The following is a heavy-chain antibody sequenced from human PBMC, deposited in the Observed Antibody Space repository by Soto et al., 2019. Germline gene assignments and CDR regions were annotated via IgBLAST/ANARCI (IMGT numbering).Heavy chain of an antibody. Sequence: PGGSLRLSCVASGFTFNSYGMHWVRQAPGKGLEWVAIIWYDGSNKYYADSVKGRFTISRDNSKNTLSLQMNSLRAEDTAVYYCARDHCTSTSSFRFDSWGQGTLVTVSS. CDR3: ARDHCTSTSSFRFDS. J-gene: IGHJ5*02. V-gene: IGHV3-33*01. CDR1: GFTFNSYG. D-gene: IGHD2-2*01. CDR2: IWYDGSNK.